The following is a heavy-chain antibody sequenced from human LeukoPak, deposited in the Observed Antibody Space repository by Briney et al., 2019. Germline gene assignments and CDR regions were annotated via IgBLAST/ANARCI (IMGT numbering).Heavy chain of an antibody. CDR1: GFTFSSYS. Sequence: GGSLRLSCAASGFTFSSYSMNWVRQAPGKGLEWVSSISSSSSYIYYADSVKGRFTISRDNAKNTLYLQMNSLRAEDTAVYYCARDKMPGAYSSGWYGDPYYYYGMDVWGQGTTVTVSS. CDR3: ARDKMPGAYSSGWYGDPYYYYGMDV. V-gene: IGHV3-21*01. CDR2: ISSSSSYI. J-gene: IGHJ6*02. D-gene: IGHD6-19*01.